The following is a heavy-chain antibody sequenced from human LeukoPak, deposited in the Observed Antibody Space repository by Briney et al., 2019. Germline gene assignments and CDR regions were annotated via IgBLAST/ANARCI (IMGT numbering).Heavy chain of an antibody. CDR2: IYYSGST. J-gene: IGHJ4*02. Sequence: SETLPLTCTVSGGSISSYYWSWIRQPPGKGLEWIGYIYYSGSTNYNPSLKSRVTISVDTSKNQFSLKLSSVTAADTAVYYCARELVGGFDYWGQGTLVTVSS. D-gene: IGHD6-13*01. V-gene: IGHV4-59*01. CDR3: ARELVGGFDY. CDR1: GGSISSYY.